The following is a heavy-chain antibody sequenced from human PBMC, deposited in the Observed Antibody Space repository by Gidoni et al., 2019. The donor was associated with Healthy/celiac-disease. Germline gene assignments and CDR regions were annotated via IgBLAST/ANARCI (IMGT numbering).Heavy chain of an antibody. CDR3: ANWGTGILHAFDI. CDR1: GFTFSSYG. Sequence: QVQLVESGGGVVQPGRSLRLSCAASGFTFSSYGMHWVRQAPGKGLEWVAVISYDGSNKYYADSVKGRFTISRDNSKNTLYLQMNSLRAEDTAVYYCANWGTGILHAFDIWGQGTMVTVSS. D-gene: IGHD3-16*01. CDR2: ISYDGSNK. J-gene: IGHJ3*02. V-gene: IGHV3-30*18.